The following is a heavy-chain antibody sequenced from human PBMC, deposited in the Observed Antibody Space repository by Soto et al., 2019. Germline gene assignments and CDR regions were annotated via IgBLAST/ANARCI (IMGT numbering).Heavy chain of an antibody. CDR3: AKDWELCSITSCSALNSKWFGP. J-gene: IGHJ5*02. V-gene: IGHV3-23*01. CDR2: ISGSGDNT. Sequence: GGSLRLSCAASGFTFNNYAMNWVRQAPGKGLEWVSAISGSGDNTYYTDSVKGRFTISRDNSKNTLYLQMNSLRAEDTALYYCAKDWELCSITSCSALNSKWFGPWGQGTLVTVSS. CDR1: GFTFNNYA. D-gene: IGHD2-2*01.